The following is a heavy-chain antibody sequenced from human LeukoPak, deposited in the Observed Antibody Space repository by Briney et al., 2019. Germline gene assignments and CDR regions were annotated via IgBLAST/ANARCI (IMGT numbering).Heavy chain of an antibody. V-gene: IGHV1-24*01. CDR2: FGPEDGEI. Sequence: ASVKVSCKVSGYTLTELSMHWVRQAPGKGLDWMGGFGPEDGEIIYAQKFQDRVTMTEDTSTDTAYMELSSLRSDDTAVYYCATEKDDSSGYYYFDYWGQGTLVTVSS. CDR3: ATEKDDSSGYYYFDY. D-gene: IGHD3-22*01. CDR1: GYTLTELS. J-gene: IGHJ4*02.